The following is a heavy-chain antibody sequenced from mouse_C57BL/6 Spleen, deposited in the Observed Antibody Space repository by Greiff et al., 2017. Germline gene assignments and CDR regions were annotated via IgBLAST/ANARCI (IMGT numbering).Heavy chain of an antibody. Sequence: QVQLQQPGAELVKPGASVKLSCKASGYTFTSYWMQWVKQRPGQGLEWIGEIAPSDSYTNYNQKFKGKATLTVDTYSSTAYMHLSSLTSEDSAVYYCARKRIYYGNYDYFDYWGQGTTLTVSS. V-gene: IGHV1-50*01. CDR3: ARKRIYYGNYDYFDY. J-gene: IGHJ2*01. CDR1: GYTFTSYW. D-gene: IGHD2-1*01. CDR2: IAPSDSYT.